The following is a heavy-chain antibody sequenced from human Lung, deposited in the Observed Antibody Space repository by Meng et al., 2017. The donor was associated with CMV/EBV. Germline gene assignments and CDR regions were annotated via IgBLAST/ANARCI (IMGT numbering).Heavy chain of an antibody. Sequence: VELMESGPGLVRPSQALSLTCTVSGGSIGSGGYYWSWVRQHPGKGLEWIGYIYYTGSNFYNPSLKSRVTISVDTSKNQFSLKLIPATAADTAVYYCAREAGRDGYATPKFDYWGQGTLVTVSS. D-gene: IGHD5-24*01. V-gene: IGHV4-31*03. CDR1: GGSIGSGGYY. J-gene: IGHJ4*02. CDR2: IYYTGSN. CDR3: AREAGRDGYATPKFDY.